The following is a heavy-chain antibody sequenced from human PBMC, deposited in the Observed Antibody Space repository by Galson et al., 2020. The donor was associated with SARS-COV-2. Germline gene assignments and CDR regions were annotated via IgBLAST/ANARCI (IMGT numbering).Heavy chain of an antibody. CDR3: ARDDVYYYDSSEYMDV. CDR2: ISSSSSYK. V-gene: IGHV3-21*01. J-gene: IGHJ6*03. D-gene: IGHD3-22*01. CDR1: GFTFSSYS. Sequence: GESLKISCAAPGFTFSSYSLNWVRQAPAKGLEWVSSISSSSSYKYYADSVKGRFTISRDNAKNSLYLQMNSLRAEDTAVYYCARDDVYYYDSSEYMDVWGKGTTVTVSS.